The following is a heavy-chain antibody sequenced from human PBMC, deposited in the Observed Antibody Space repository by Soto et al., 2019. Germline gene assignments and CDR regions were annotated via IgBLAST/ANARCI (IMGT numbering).Heavy chain of an antibody. CDR3: ARIEMASIK. CDR2: IYYTGST. CDR1: GASIRSGGYY. V-gene: IGHV4-31*03. J-gene: IGHJ4*02. Sequence: PSETLSLTCSVSGASIRSGGYYWSWLRQSPGKGLEWIGHIYYTGSTFYSLSLRSRLTISLDTSKNQFSLDLRSVTAADTAMYYCARIEMASIKWGRGTLVTVS.